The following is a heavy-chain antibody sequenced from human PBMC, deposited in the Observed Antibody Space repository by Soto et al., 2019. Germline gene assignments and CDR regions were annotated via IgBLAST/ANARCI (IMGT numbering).Heavy chain of an antibody. V-gene: IGHV4-30-2*01. CDR2: IFDSGGS. J-gene: IGHJ3*02. Sequence: QLQLQESGSGLVKPSQTLSLTCAVSGGSISSDGSSWSWIRQPPGKGLDWIGYIFDSGGSYYNPSLKVRVSVSVDTSKNQFSLKLSSVTAADTAVYYCARATQYYFDTSGYPTATHFAFDIWGQGTMVTVSS. CDR3: ARATQYYFDTSGYPTATHFAFDI. CDR1: GGSISSDGSS. D-gene: IGHD3-22*01.